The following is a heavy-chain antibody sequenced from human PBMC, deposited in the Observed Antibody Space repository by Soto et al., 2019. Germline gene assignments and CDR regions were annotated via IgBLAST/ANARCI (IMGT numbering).Heavy chain of an antibody. D-gene: IGHD6-19*01. J-gene: IGHJ4*02. Sequence: GGSLRLSCAASGFTFSSYGMHWVRQAPGKGLEWVAVISYDGSNKYYADSVKGRFTISRDNSKNTLYLQMNSLRAEDTAVYYCAKAMKQWLAPRYYFDYWGQGTLVTVSS. CDR2: ISYDGSNK. V-gene: IGHV3-30*18. CDR1: GFTFSSYG. CDR3: AKAMKQWLAPRYYFDY.